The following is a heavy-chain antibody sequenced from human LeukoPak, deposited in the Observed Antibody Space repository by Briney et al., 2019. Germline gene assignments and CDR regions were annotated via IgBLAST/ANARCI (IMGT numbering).Heavy chain of an antibody. CDR1: GGSFSGYY. CDR2: INHSGST. J-gene: IGHJ4*02. V-gene: IGHV4-34*01. D-gene: IGHD6-13*01. CDR3: ARASIAAAGDY. Sequence: PSETLSLTCAVYGGSFSGYYWSWIRQPPGKGLEWIGEINHSGSTNYNPSLKSRVTIPVDTSKNQFSLKLSSVTAADTAVYYCARASIAAAGDYWGQGTLVTVSS.